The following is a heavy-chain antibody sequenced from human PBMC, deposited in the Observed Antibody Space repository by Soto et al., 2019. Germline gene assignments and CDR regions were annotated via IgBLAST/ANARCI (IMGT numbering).Heavy chain of an antibody. V-gene: IGHV1-69*13. CDR3: AREASGYDF. D-gene: IGHD5-12*01. CDR1: GGTFSSFG. J-gene: IGHJ1*01. CDR2: IIPVFGRP. Sequence: SVKVSCKASGGTFSSFGIRWVRQAPGQGLEWMGGIIPVFGRPNYAQRFRGRLTITADESTNTSYMELIDLTSEDTAVYYCAREASGYDFWGQGTQVTVSS.